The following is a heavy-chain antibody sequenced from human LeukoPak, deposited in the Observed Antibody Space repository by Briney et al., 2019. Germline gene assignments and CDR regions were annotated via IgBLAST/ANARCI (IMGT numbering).Heavy chain of an antibody. V-gene: IGHV1-24*01. J-gene: IGHJ4*02. D-gene: IGHD3-9*01. CDR1: GYTLTELS. CDR3: ATDKRGRYFDWLLYY. CDR2: FDPEDGET. Sequence: EASVKVSCKVSGYTLTELSMHWVRQAPGKGLERMGGFDPEDGETIYAQKFQGRVTMTEDTSTDTAYMELSSLRSEGTAVYYCATDKRGRYFDWLLYYWGQGTLVTVSS.